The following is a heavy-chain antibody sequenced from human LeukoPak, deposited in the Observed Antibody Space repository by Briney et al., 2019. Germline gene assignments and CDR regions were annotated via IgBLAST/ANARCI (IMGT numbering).Heavy chain of an antibody. CDR2: IYHSGTT. Sequence: PSETLSLTCAVSGTSISLSNWWTWVRQPPGKGLEWIGEIYHSGTTNYNPSLKSRVTISLDKSRDQFSLNLNSVSAADTAVYYCARSCFGSGTFNGFDYWGQGTLVTVSS. D-gene: IGHD3-10*01. J-gene: IGHJ4*02. CDR3: ARSCFGSGTFNGFDY. CDR1: GTSISLSNW. V-gene: IGHV4-4*02.